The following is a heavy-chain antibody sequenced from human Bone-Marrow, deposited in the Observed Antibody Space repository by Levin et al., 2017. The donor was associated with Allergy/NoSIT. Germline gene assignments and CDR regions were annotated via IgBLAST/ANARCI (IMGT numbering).Heavy chain of an antibody. CDR3: ATIGERESDIVVVPAAILVYYFDY. D-gene: IGHD2-2*01. CDR1: GFTFSSYA. Sequence: GESLKISCAASGFTFSSYAMSWVRQAPGKGLEWVSAISGSGGSTYYADSVKGRFTIPRENSKNTLYLQMNSLRAEDTAVYYCATIGERESDIVVVPAAILVYYFDYWGQGTLVTVSS. CDR2: ISGSGGST. J-gene: IGHJ4*02. V-gene: IGHV3-23*01.